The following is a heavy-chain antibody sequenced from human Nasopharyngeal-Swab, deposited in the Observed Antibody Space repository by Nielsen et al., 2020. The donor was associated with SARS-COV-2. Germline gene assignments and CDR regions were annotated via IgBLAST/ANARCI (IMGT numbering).Heavy chain of an antibody. J-gene: IGHJ3*02. CDR1: GFTFSSYE. CDR2: ISSSGSTI. Sequence: GESLKISCAASGFTFSSYEMNWVRQAPGKGLEWVSYISSSGSTIYYADSVKGRFTISRDNAKNSLYLQMNSLRAEDTAVYYCAREIKTMVRGVIGGGAFDIWGQGTMVTVSS. D-gene: IGHD3-10*01. CDR3: AREIKTMVRGVIGGGAFDI. V-gene: IGHV3-48*03.